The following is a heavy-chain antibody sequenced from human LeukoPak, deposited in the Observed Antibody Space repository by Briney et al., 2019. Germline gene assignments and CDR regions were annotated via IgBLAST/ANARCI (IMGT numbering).Heavy chain of an antibody. Sequence: SETLSLTCTVSGGSTSSYYWIWIRQPPGKGLEWIGYISYTGGTNYNPSLKSRVTMSVDTSKNQFSLKLSSVTAADTAVYYCARRPGDSPIKDYSDYWSQGTLVTVSS. CDR3: ARRPGDSPIKDYSDY. CDR2: ISYTGGT. CDR1: GGSTSSYY. J-gene: IGHJ4*02. D-gene: IGHD4-17*01. V-gene: IGHV4-59*01.